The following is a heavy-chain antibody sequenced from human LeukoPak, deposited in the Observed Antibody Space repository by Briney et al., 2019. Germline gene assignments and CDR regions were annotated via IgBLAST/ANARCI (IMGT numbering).Heavy chain of an antibody. J-gene: IGHJ1*01. CDR1: GDSFSRYV. Sequence: ASVKVSCTVSGDSFSRYVISWVRQAPGQGPEWMGGIIAAFDKANYAQKFRGRVTISADKSTSTAHLEVDSLTSGDPAIYYCSRNSQKGAQRGFQNRGQGNLGTGSS. CDR3: SRNSQKGAQRGFQN. V-gene: IGHV1-69*06. CDR2: IIAAFDKA. D-gene: IGHD2/OR15-2a*01.